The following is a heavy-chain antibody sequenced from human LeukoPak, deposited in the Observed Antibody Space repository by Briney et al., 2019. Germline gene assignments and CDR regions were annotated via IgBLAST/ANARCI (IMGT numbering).Heavy chain of an antibody. J-gene: IGHJ5*02. D-gene: IGHD3-22*01. Sequence: GGSLRLSWAASAFTFSSYDTDWVRQAPGKGLEWVAVISSDGSNKYFADSVKGRFTISRDNSKNTLYLQMNSLRAEDTAVYYCAREDYDSSGYYYVEGSWFDPWGQGTLVTVSS. CDR1: AFTFSSYD. CDR2: ISSDGSNK. CDR3: AREDYDSSGYYYVEGSWFDP. V-gene: IGHV3-30*04.